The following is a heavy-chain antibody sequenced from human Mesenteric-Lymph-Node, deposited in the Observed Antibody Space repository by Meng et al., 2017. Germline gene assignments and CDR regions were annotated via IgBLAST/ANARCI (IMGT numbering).Heavy chain of an antibody. V-gene: IGHV1-2*06. CDR3: ARDALAMVRGVFFDY. D-gene: IGHD3-10*01. CDR1: GYTFTAYF. Sequence: ASVKVSCKASGYTFTAYFMHWVRQAPGQGLEWMGRINPNSAGTNYAQKFQGRVTMTRDTSISTAYMELSSLRSEDTAVYYCARDALAMVRGVFFDYWGQGTLVTVSS. CDR2: INPNSAGT. J-gene: IGHJ4*02.